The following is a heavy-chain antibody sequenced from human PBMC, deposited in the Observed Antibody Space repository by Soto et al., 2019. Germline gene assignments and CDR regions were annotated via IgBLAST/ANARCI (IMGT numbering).Heavy chain of an antibody. Sequence: QVQLVQSGAEVKKPGSSVKVSCKASGGTFSSYAISWVRQAPGQGLEWMGGIIPIFGTANYAQKYQGRVTITADESTSTAYMELTSLRSEVTGVYYCARRSYSGYGYYYGMDVWGQGTTVTVSS. J-gene: IGHJ6*02. D-gene: IGHD5-12*01. CDR2: IIPIFGTA. CDR1: GGTFSSYA. V-gene: IGHV1-69*12. CDR3: ARRSYSGYGYYYGMDV.